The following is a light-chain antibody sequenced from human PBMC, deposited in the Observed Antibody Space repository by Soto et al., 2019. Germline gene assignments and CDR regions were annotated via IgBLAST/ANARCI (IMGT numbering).Light chain of an antibody. CDR3: QQSYSTLT. CDR1: QSISSY. J-gene: IGKJ3*01. Sequence: DIQMTQSPSSLSASVGDRVTITCRASQSISSYLNWYQQKQGKAPKLLIYAASSLQSGVPSRFSGSGSGTXXXXTXXSLQPEDFATYYCQQSYSTLTFGPGTKVDIK. CDR2: AAS. V-gene: IGKV1-39*01.